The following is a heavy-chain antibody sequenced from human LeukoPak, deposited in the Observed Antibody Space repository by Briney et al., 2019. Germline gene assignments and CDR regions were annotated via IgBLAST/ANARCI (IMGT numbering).Heavy chain of an antibody. D-gene: IGHD2-2*01. CDR3: ARHYCSSASCYVDY. CDR2: MHYSGST. CDR1: GGSISSSTYY. V-gene: IGHV4-39*01. J-gene: IGHJ4*02. Sequence: KPSETLSLTCTVSGGSISSSTYYWGWIRQPPGKGLEWIDMMHYSGSTYYNPSLKSRVTISVDTSKNQFSLKLSSVTAADTAVYYCARHYCSSASCYVDYWGQGTLVTVSS.